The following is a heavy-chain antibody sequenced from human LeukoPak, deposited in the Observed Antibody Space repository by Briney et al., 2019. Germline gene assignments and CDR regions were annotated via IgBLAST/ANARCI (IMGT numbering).Heavy chain of an antibody. V-gene: IGHV4-34*09. CDR2: INHSGST. CDR3: ARAINSSGYYYARKVYNWFDP. D-gene: IGHD3-22*01. Sequence: PSETLSLTCAVYGGSFSGYYWSWIRQPPGKGLEWIGEINHSGSTYYNPSLKSRVTISVDTSKNQFSLKLSSVTAADTAVYYCARAINSSGYYYARKVYNWFDPWGQGTLVTVSS. J-gene: IGHJ5*02. CDR1: GGSFSGYY.